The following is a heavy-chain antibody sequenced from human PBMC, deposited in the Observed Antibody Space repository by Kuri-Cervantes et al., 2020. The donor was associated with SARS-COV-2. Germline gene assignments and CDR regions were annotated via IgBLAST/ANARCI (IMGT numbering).Heavy chain of an antibody. CDR3: ARDPTYYDFWSGYSRGNWFDP. V-gene: IGHV1-69*13. Sequence: SSVKVSCKASGGTFSSYTISWVRQAPGQGLEWMGGIIPIFGTANYAQKFQGRVTITADESTSTAYMELSSLRSEDTAVYYCARDPTYYDFWSGYSRGNWFDPWGQGTLVTVSS. D-gene: IGHD3-3*01. J-gene: IGHJ5*02. CDR2: IIPIFGTA. CDR1: GGTFSSYT.